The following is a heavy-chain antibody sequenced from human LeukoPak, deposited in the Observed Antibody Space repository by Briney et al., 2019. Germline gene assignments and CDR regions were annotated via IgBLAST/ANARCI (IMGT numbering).Heavy chain of an antibody. CDR3: AREGAGAIAFDI. D-gene: IGHD1-26*01. CDR1: GYTFTNYG. V-gene: IGHV1-18*01. Sequence: ASVTVSFKASGYTFTNYGVTWARQAPGQGLEGMGWISAYNGNTNYAQKLQGRVTMTTDTSTSTAYMELRSLRSDDTAVYYCAREGAGAIAFDIWGQGTMVTVSS. CDR2: ISAYNGNT. J-gene: IGHJ3*02.